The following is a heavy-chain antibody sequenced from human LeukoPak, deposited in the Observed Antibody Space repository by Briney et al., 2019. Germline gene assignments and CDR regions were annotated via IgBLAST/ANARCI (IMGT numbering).Heavy chain of an antibody. J-gene: IGHJ4*02. V-gene: IGHV3-7*01. CDR1: GFTFSTYW. CDR2: IKQDGSVK. Sequence: GGSLRLSCVVSGFTFSTYWMSWVRQAPGKGLECVATIKQDGSVKNYGDSVQGRFTISRDNAKNSLFLQMNSLRAEDTAVYYCARNYCSGPRCYFIDYWGQGALVTVSS. D-gene: IGHD2-15*01. CDR3: ARNYCSGPRCYFIDY.